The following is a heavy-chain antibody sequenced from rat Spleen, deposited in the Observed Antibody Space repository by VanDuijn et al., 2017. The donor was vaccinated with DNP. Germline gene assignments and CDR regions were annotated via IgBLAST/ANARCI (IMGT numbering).Heavy chain of an antibody. J-gene: IGHJ2*01. CDR1: GYAITSGHR. CDR2: INSAGTT. Sequence: EVQLQESGPGLVKPSQSLSLTCSVTGYAITSGHRWNWIRKFPGNELEWLGYINSAGTTLYNPSLKSRISVTGDTSRNNFFLQVNSVTTEDTATYYCARSIFNYDSYTFDCWGQGVMVTVSS. CDR3: ARSIFNYDSYTFDC. V-gene: IGHV3-3*01. D-gene: IGHD1-3*01.